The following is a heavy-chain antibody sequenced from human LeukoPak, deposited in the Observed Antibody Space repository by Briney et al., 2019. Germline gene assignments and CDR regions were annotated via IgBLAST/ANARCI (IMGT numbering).Heavy chain of an antibody. Sequence: PGGSLRLSCAASGFTFDDYGMSWVRQAPGKGLEWVSGINWNGGSTGYADSVKGRFTISRDNAKNSLYLQMNSLRAEDTAVYYCAREVPVDCSGGSCYSGEFDYWGQGTLVTVSS. D-gene: IGHD2-15*01. J-gene: IGHJ4*02. CDR1: GFTFDDYG. V-gene: IGHV3-20*04. CDR2: INWNGGST. CDR3: AREVPVDCSGGSCYSGEFDY.